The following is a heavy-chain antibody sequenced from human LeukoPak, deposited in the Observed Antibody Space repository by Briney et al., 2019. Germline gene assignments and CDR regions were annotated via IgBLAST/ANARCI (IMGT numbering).Heavy chain of an antibody. Sequence: SETLSLTCTVSGGSISTYYWSWIRQPPGKGLEWIGYIYYSGNTNYNPSLKSRVTISVDTSKNQFSLKLNSVTAADTAVCYCARGYYYGSGTNVEYFQHWGQGTLVTVSS. D-gene: IGHD3-10*01. J-gene: IGHJ1*01. CDR1: GGSISTYY. V-gene: IGHV4-59*01. CDR3: ARGYYYGSGTNVEYFQH. CDR2: IYYSGNT.